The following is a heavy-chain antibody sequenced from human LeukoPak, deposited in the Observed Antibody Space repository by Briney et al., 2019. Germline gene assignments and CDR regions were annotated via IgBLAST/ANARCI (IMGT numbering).Heavy chain of an antibody. V-gene: IGHV3-20*04. CDR3: ARDFWSGSYFYYYIDV. D-gene: IGHD3-3*01. J-gene: IGHJ6*03. CDR1: GFTLDDYG. Sequence: PGGSLRLSCAAYGFTLDDYGMSWVRHARGKGVEGDSGINWKGGSRVYAESVKGRLTIYRDKAKNYGYKKMDSLRAEDTALYYCARDFWSGSYFYYYIDVCCKGTTVTVSS. CDR2: INWKGGSR.